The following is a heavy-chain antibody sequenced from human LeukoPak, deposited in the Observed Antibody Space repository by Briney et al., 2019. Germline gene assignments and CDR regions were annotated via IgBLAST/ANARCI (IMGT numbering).Heavy chain of an antibody. D-gene: IGHD6-13*01. CDR2: IYYSGST. CDR1: GYSISSGYY. CDR3: ARVSAAAGLVY. Sequence: SETLSLTCTVSGYSISSGYYWGWIRQPPGKGLEWIGSIYYSGSTYYNPSLKSRVTISVDTSKNQFSLKLSSVTAADTAVYYCARVSAAAGLVYWGQGTLVTVSS. J-gene: IGHJ4*02. V-gene: IGHV4-38-2*02.